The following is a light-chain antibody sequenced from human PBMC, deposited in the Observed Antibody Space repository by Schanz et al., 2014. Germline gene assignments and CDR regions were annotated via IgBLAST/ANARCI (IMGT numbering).Light chain of an antibody. J-gene: IGKJ1*01. Sequence: DIQMTQSPSTLSASVGDRVTITCRASQSISDWLAWYQQKPGKAPKLLIYKASSLQSRVPSRFSGSGSGTEFTLTITSLQPDDFATYYCQQYNSYPRTFGQGTKVEIK. CDR3: QQYNSYPRT. V-gene: IGKV1-5*03. CDR1: QSISDW. CDR2: KAS.